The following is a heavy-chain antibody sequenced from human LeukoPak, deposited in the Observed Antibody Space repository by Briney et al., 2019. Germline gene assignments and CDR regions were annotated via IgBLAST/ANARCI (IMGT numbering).Heavy chain of an antibody. D-gene: IGHD2-15*01. CDR2: IYYTGVT. CDR1: SGSMSSYY. V-gene: IGHV4-59*01. CDR3: ARGGGGYPLDC. Sequence: PSETLSLTCAVSSGSMSSYYWSWIRQPPGKGLEWIGYIYYTGVTNYSPSLKRRLTISLDTAMKQFSLNLRSVTAADTAMYYCARGGGGYPLDCWGQGTLVTVSS. J-gene: IGHJ4*02.